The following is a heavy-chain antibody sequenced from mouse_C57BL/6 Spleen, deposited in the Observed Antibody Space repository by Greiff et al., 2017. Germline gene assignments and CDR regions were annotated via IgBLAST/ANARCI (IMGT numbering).Heavy chain of an antibody. CDR2: IDPENGDT. Sequence: VQLQQSGAELVRPGASVKLSCTASGFNIKDDYMHWVKQRPEQGLEWIGWIDPENGDTEYASKFQGKATITADTSSNTAYLQLSSLTSEDTAVYYCTYRGIYYSNYEGDYWGQGTTLTVSS. J-gene: IGHJ2*01. D-gene: IGHD2-5*01. CDR3: TYRGIYYSNYEGDY. CDR1: GFNIKDDY. V-gene: IGHV14-4*01.